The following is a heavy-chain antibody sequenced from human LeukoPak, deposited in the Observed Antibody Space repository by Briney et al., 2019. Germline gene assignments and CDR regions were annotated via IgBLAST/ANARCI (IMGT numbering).Heavy chain of an antibody. CDR1: GGSFSGGNYF. V-gene: IGHV4-30-4*01. CDR2: MYYSGST. J-gene: IGHJ5*01. CDR3: ARATDAIFDWFDS. Sequence: PSETLSLTCTVSGGSFSGGNYFWTWIRQPPGKGLEWIGYMYYSGSTYYNPSLKSRVIISVYPSKNQFTLKLTSVSAADTAMYYCARATDAIFDWFDSWGQGTLVTVSS. D-gene: IGHD2-21*02.